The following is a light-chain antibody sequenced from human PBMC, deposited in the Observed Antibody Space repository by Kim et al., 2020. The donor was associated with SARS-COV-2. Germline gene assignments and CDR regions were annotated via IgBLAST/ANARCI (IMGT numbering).Light chain of an antibody. CDR3: AAWDDSLSGRL. J-gene: IGLJ3*02. CDR1: NSNTGKAV. V-gene: IGLV1-47*02. Sequence: GQSVTISYAGGNSNTGKAVFYWYRHRPGTDPKVLISANTQQPSGVPDRFSGSRSGTSASLTISGLRSEDEGDYYCAAWDDSLSGRLFGGGTKLTVL. CDR2: ANT.